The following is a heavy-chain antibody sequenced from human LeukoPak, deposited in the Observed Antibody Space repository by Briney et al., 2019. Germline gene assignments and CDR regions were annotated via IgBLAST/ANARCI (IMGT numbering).Heavy chain of an antibody. CDR1: GFTFSSYS. CDR2: ISSSSSYI. CDR3: AITYGLGAFDI. Sequence: GGSLGLSCAASGFTFSSYSMNWVRQAPGKGLEWVSSISSSSSYIYYADSVKGRFTISRDNAKNSLYLQMNSLRAEDTAVYYCAITYGLGAFDIWGQGTMVTVSS. D-gene: IGHD3-16*01. J-gene: IGHJ3*02. V-gene: IGHV3-21*01.